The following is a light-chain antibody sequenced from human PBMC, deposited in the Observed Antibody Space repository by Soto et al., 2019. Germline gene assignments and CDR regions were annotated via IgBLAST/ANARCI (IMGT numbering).Light chain of an antibody. J-gene: IGLJ2*01. Sequence: SYELTQPPSVSVAPGETARISCGGNNIRSKGVHWYQQKPGQAPVLVIYSDTDLPPVIPERFSGSNSANMATLTISRVEAGDEADYYCQVWDSGSAHVLFGGGTQLTVL. CDR2: SDT. V-gene: IGLV3-21*01. CDR3: QVWDSGSAHVL. CDR1: NIRSKG.